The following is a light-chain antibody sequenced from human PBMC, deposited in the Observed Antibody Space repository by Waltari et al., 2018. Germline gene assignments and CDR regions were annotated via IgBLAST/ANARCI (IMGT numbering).Light chain of an antibody. V-gene: IGLV1-44*01. CDR2: NND. J-gene: IGLJ3*02. CDR1: SSNIGGNP. Sequence: QSVLTQPPSASGTPGQRVTISCSGSSSNIGGNPVNWYQQLPGTAPKLLIYNNDQRPSGVPDRFSGSNAGTSASLAISGLQSEDEADYYCAAWDDSRNGPVFGGGTKLPVL. CDR3: AAWDDSRNGPV.